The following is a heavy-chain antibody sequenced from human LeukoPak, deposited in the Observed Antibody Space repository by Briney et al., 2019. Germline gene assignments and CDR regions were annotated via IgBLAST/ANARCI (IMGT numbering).Heavy chain of an antibody. D-gene: IGHD5-24*01. Sequence: SETLSLICSVSGGSISSSSYYWGWIRQPPGKGLEWIGNIYYGGCTYYNPSLKSRVTISVDTSKNQFSLRLSSVTAADTAVYYCATLTREINAFDIWGQGTMVTGS. CDR1: GGSISSSSYY. J-gene: IGHJ3*02. CDR2: IYYGGCT. CDR3: ATLTREINAFDI. V-gene: IGHV4-39*01.